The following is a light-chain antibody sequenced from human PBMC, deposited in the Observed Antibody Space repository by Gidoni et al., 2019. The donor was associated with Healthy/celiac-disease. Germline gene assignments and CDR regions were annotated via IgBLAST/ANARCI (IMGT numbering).Light chain of an antibody. Sequence: EIVLTQSPGTLSLSPGERATLSCTASQSVSSSYLAWYQQKPGQAPRLLIYGASRRATGIPDRFSGSGSGTDFTLTIYRLEPEDFAVYYCQQYGISPRLTFGGGTKVEIK. V-gene: IGKV3-20*01. J-gene: IGKJ4*01. CDR2: GAS. CDR3: QQYGISPRLT. CDR1: QSVSSSY.